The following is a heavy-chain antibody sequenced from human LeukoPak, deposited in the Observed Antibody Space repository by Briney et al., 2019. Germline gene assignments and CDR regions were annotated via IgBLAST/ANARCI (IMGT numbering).Heavy chain of an antibody. V-gene: IGHV1-18*01. CDR3: ARINPAVSYMISSH. Sequence: ASVKVSCKAYGYTFTSYGISWVRQAPGQGLEWMGWISAYNGNTNYAQRFQGRVTMTTDTSTSTAYMELKGLRSDDTAVYYCARINPAVSYMISSHWGQGTLVTVSS. CDR1: GYTFTSYG. D-gene: IGHD3-22*01. J-gene: IGHJ4*02. CDR2: ISAYNGNT.